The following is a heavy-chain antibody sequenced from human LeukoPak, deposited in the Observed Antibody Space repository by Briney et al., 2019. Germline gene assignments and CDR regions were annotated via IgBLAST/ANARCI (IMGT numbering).Heavy chain of an antibody. CDR3: ARGIAALQYNWFDP. V-gene: IGHV1-18*01. Sequence: ASVKVSCKASGYTFTSYGISWVRQAPGQRLEWMGWISAYNGNTNYAQKLQGRVTMTTDTSTSTAYMELRSLRSDDTAVHYCARGIAALQYNWFDPWGQGTLVTVSS. CDR2: ISAYNGNT. D-gene: IGHD6-6*01. CDR1: GYTFTSYG. J-gene: IGHJ5*02.